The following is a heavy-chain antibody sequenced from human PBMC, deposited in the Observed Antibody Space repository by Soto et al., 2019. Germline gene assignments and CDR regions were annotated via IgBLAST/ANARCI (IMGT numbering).Heavy chain of an antibody. V-gene: IGHV2-5*02. Sequence: QITLKESGPPLVKPTQTLTLTCTFSGFSLSTTRVGVGWIRQPPGEALEWLALLDWDDDKLYSPSLKRRLTITKDTSKNQVVLTLTNMDPVDTATYYCAHSKTSGMRYYFDYWGQGTLVTVSS. CDR3: AHSKTSGMRYYFDY. J-gene: IGHJ4*02. CDR2: LDWDDDK. CDR1: GFSLSTTRVG.